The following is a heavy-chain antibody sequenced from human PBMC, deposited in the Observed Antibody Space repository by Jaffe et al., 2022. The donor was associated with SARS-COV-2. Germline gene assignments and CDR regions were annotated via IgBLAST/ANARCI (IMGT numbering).Heavy chain of an antibody. V-gene: IGHV4-59*01. Sequence: QVQLQESGPGLVKPSETLSLTCTVSGGSISSYYWSWIRQPPGKGLEWIGYIYYSGSTNYNPSLKSRVTISVDTSKNQFSLKLSSVTAADTAVYYCAREVPSSSWYTAGFDYWGQGTLVTVSS. CDR1: GGSISSYY. J-gene: IGHJ4*02. CDR3: AREVPSSSWYTAGFDY. CDR2: IYYSGST. D-gene: IGHD6-13*01.